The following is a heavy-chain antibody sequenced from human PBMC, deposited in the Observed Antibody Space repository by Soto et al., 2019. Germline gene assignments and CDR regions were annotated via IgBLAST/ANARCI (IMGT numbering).Heavy chain of an antibody. CDR2: IYHSGST. D-gene: IGHD1-26*01. V-gene: IGHV4-4*02. CDR3: ARREWELLDYYYGMDV. CDR1: GGSISSSNW. Sequence: SETLSLTCAVSGGSISSSNWWSWVRQPPGKGLEWIGEIYHSGSTNYNPSLKSRVTISVDKSKNKFSLKLSSVTAADTAVYYCARREWELLDYYYGMDVWGQGTTVTVS. J-gene: IGHJ6*02.